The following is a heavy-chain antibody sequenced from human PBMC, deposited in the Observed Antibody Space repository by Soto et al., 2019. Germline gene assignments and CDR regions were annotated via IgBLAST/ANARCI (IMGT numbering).Heavy chain of an antibody. CDR3: ARLRSGWYSGHNWFDP. Sequence: QLQLQESGPGLVKTSETLSLICTVSGDSISSTTYYWAWIRQPPGKGLEWIGNIYFSGTTSYNSSLKSRVTMSIETSKNQVCLKLNSVSAADTAFYYCARLRSGWYSGHNWFDPWGQGILVTVSS. D-gene: IGHD6-19*01. V-gene: IGHV4-39*01. J-gene: IGHJ5*02. CDR1: GDSISSTTYY. CDR2: IYFSGTT.